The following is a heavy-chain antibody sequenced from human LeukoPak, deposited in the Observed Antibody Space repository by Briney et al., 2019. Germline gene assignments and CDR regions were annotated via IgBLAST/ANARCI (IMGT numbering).Heavy chain of an antibody. V-gene: IGHV4-30-4*01. J-gene: IGHJ4*02. CDR1: GGSISSGDYY. CDR2: IYYSGST. D-gene: IGHD5-12*01. Sequence: KTSETLSLTCTVSGGSISSGDYYWSWIRQPPGKGLELIGYIYYSGSTYYNPSLKSRVTISVDTSKNQFSLKLSSVTAADTAVYYCARKVYNGYAPFDYWGRGTLVTVSS. CDR3: ARKVYNGYAPFDY.